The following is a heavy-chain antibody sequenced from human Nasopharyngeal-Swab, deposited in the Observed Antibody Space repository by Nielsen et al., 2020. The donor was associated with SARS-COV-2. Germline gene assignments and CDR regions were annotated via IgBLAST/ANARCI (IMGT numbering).Heavy chain of an antibody. V-gene: IGHV1-2*06. CDR3: ARGRQYYDSSAYYSGHDAFDI. D-gene: IGHD3-22*01. CDR2: INPNSGGT. J-gene: IGHJ3*02. Sequence: ASVKVSCKASGYTFTGYYMHWVRQAPGQGLEWMGRINPNSGGTNYAQKFQGRVTMTRDTSISTAYMELSRLRSDDTAVYYCARGRQYYDSSAYYSGHDAFDIWGQGTKLTVSS. CDR1: GYTFTGYY.